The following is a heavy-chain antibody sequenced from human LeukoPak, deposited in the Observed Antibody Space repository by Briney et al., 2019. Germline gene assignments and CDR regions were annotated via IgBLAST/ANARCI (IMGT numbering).Heavy chain of an antibody. Sequence: SETLSLTCAVYGGSFSGYYWSWIRHPPGKGPEWIGEINHSGSTNYNPSLKSRVTISVDTSKNQFSLKLSSVTAADTAVYYCARDKGHFDVDYWGQGTLVTVSS. CDR1: GGSFSGYY. D-gene: IGHD3-9*01. CDR3: ARDKGHFDVDY. J-gene: IGHJ4*02. V-gene: IGHV4-34*01. CDR2: INHSGST.